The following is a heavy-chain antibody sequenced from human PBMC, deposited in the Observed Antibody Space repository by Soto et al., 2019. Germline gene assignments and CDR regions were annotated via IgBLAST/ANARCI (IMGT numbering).Heavy chain of an antibody. CDR1: GCSISSGDYY. Sequence: PXETLCLTCAVSGCSISSGDYYWSWIRQPPGKGLEWIGYIYYSGSTYYNPSLKSRVSISVDTSKNQFSLKLTSVTAADTAVYYCARAQLVGYYFDYWGQGTLVTVSS. CDR3: ARAQLVGYYFDY. V-gene: IGHV4-30-4*01. CDR2: IYYSGST. D-gene: IGHD2-2*01. J-gene: IGHJ4*02.